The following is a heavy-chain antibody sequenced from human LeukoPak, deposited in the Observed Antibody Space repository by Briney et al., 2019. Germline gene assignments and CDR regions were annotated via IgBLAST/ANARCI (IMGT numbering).Heavy chain of an antibody. Sequence: TSETLSLTCTVSGASVTSGSHYWAWIRQPPGQGLEWIGFIYYSGTTTYNPSLENRITMSPVTSKNQFSLRLNSVTAADTAIYYCARVAPQGWIDPWGQGTLVTVSS. J-gene: IGHJ5*02. CDR1: GASVTSGSHY. V-gene: IGHV4-61*01. CDR3: ARVAPQGWIDP. CDR2: IYYSGTT.